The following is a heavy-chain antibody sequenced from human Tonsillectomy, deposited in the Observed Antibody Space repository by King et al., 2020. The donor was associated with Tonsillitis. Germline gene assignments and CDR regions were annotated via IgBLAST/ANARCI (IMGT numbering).Heavy chain of an antibody. Sequence: VQLVESGGGVVQPGRSLRLSCAASGFTFSSYGMHWVRQAPGKGLEWGAVIWDDGSNKYYADSVKGRFTISRDNSKNTLYLQMNSLRAEDTAVYYCARDQSCSSTSCYSYYYYYGMDVWGQGTTVTVSS. CDR1: GFTFSSYG. CDR2: IWDDGSNK. J-gene: IGHJ6*02. CDR3: ARDQSCSSTSCYSYYYYYGMDV. V-gene: IGHV3-33*01. D-gene: IGHD2-2*01.